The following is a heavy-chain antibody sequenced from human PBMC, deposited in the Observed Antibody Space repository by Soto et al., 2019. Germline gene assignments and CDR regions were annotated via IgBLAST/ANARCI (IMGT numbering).Heavy chain of an antibody. D-gene: IGHD1-26*01. CDR2: ISGSGFKK. CDR3: AKNQGVELVPLATVDWFDP. V-gene: IGHV3-23*01. CDR1: GFVFENFS. Sequence: GSLRLTCADSGFVFENFSMSWVRQAPGKGLEWISSISGSGFKKYYADSVKGRFTISRDNSKSTVYLELNNLSAEDTAVYHCAKNQGVELVPLATVDWFDPWGQGSVVTVSS. J-gene: IGHJ5*02.